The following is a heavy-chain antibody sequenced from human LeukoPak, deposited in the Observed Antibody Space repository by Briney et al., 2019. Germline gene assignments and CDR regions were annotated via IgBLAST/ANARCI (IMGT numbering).Heavy chain of an antibody. CDR1: GGSISSYY. CDR3: ARVVNWFDP. J-gene: IGHJ5*02. V-gene: IGHV4-59*01. CDR2: IYYSGGT. Sequence: SETLSLTCTVSGGSISSYYWSWIRQPPGKGLEWIGYIYYSGGTNYNPSLKSRVTISVDTSKNQFSLKLSSVTAADTAVYYCARVVNWFDPWGQGTLVTVSS. D-gene: IGHD1-26*01.